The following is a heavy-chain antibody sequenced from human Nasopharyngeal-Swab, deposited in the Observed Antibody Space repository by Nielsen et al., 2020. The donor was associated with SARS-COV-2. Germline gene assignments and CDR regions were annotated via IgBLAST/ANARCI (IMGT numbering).Heavy chain of an antibody. V-gene: IGHV4-38-2*02. D-gene: IGHD3-3*01. CDR3: ARDAYYDFWGDCSYGLDV. J-gene: IGHJ6*02. Sequence: SETLSLTCSVSGYSISSNYYWGWIRQPPGKGLEWIGNIYHSGSTNYNPSLKSRVTISVDTSKNQFSLMLNSVTAADTAVYYCARDAYYDFWGDCSYGLDVWGHGATVTVSS. CDR2: IYHSGST. CDR1: GYSISSNYY.